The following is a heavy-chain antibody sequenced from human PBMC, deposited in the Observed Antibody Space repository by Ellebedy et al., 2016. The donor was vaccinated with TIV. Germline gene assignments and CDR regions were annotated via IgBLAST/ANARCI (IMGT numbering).Heavy chain of an antibody. V-gene: IGHV3-33*01. CDR2: IWYNGKYK. D-gene: IGHD1-26*01. CDR1: GFTFSDYA. Sequence: PGGSLRLSCTASGFTFSDYAIHWVRQAPGKGLEWLSVIWYNGKYKHYADSVKGRFTISRDNAKSTVYLEMTSLRAEDTAIYYCAREFSEELWEFDYWGRGTLVTVSS. J-gene: IGHJ4*02. CDR3: AREFSEELWEFDY.